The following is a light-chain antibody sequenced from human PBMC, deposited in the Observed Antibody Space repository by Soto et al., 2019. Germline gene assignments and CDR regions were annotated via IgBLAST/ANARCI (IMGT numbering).Light chain of an antibody. CDR3: QQYNVWLLT. CDR2: VAS. V-gene: IGKV3-15*01. CDR1: QSVSSN. Sequence: EIVMTQSPATLSVSLGERATLSCRASQSVSSNLAWYQQKPGQPPKLLIYVASTRATGIPARFSGSGSGTEFTLTISSLQSEDFAVYYCQQYNVWLLTFGGGTKVEFK. J-gene: IGKJ4*01.